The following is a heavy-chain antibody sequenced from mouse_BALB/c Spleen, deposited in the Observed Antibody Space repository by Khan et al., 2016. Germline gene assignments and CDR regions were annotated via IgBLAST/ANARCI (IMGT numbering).Heavy chain of an antibody. V-gene: IGHV9-3-1*01. CDR2: INTYTGEP. CDR3: ARGGGNYAWFAY. Sequence: QIQLVQSGPELKKPGETVKISCKASGYTFTNYGMNWVKQSPGKGLKWMGWINTYTGEPTYADDFKGRFAFSLETSASTAYLQINNLKNEDTATDCGARGGGNYAWFAYWGQGTLVTVSA. D-gene: IGHD2-1*01. CDR1: GYTFTNYG. J-gene: IGHJ3*01.